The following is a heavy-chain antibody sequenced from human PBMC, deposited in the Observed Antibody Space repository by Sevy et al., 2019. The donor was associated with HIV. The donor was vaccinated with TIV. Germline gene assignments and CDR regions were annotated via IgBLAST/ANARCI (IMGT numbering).Heavy chain of an antibody. Sequence: GGSLRLSCAASGFTFSSYAMHWVRQAPGKGLEWVAVISYDGSNKYYADSVKGRFTISRDNSKNTLYLQMNSLRAEDTAVYYCARDRVRWIQLHHWFDPWGQGTLVTVSS. J-gene: IGHJ5*02. CDR3: ARDRVRWIQLHHWFDP. V-gene: IGHV3-30*04. CDR2: ISYDGSNK. D-gene: IGHD5-18*01. CDR1: GFTFSSYA.